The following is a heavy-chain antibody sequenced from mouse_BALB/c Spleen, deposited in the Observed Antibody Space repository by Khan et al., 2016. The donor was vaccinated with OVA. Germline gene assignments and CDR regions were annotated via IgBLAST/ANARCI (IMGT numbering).Heavy chain of an antibody. Sequence: VQLKQSGPELVKPGAFVKISCKASGYTFTSYNINWVKQRPGQGLEWIGWIYPGDGDTKYNEKFKGKATLTADQSSTTAYMQLSSLTSENSAVYCCAREGLRGVGLDYWGQGTSVTVSS. V-gene: IGHV1S56*01. D-gene: IGHD2-4*01. CDR1: GYTFTSYN. CDR3: AREGLRGVGLDY. CDR2: IYPGDGDT. J-gene: IGHJ4*01.